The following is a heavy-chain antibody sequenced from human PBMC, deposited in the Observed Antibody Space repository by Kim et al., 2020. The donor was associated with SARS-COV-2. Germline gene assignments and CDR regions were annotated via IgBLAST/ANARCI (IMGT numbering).Heavy chain of an antibody. V-gene: IGHV4-39*01. CDR3: ARYQTITMVRGGIDY. Sequence: SETLSLTCTVSGGSISSSSYYWGWIRQPPGKGLEWIGSIYYSGSTYYNPSLKSRVTISVDTSKNQFSLKLSSVTAADTAVYYCARYQTITMVRGGIDYWGQGTLVTVSS. CDR1: GGSISSSSYY. CDR2: IYYSGST. D-gene: IGHD3-10*01. J-gene: IGHJ4*02.